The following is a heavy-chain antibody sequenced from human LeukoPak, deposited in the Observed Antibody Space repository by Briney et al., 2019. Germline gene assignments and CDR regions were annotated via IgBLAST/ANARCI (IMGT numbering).Heavy chain of an antibody. J-gene: IGHJ4*02. D-gene: IGHD5-12*01. Sequence: GGSLRLSCAASGFTLSTYWMNWVRQAPGKGLEWVASINEDGSERHYVDSVKGRFTISRDNAKNSLSLQMDSLRAEDTAVYYCVRDGGVSGYDLLDYWGQGTLVTVSS. V-gene: IGHV3-7*01. CDR3: VRDGGVSGYDLLDY. CDR1: GFTLSTYW. CDR2: INEDGSER.